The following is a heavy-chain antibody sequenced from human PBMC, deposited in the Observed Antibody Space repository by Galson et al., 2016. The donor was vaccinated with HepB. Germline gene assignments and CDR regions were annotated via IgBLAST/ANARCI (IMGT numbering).Heavy chain of an antibody. CDR3: AKDNSGSYIDY. J-gene: IGHJ4*02. Sequence: SETLSLTCTVSGGSISRSSYYWGWIRQPPGKGLELIGFYHYSGNTNYNASLKSRVTISFDTSKNQFSLKLRSVTAADTAVYYCAKDNSGSYIDYWGQGILVTVSS. D-gene: IGHD1-26*01. CDR2: YHYSGNT. CDR1: GGSISRSSYY. V-gene: IGHV4-39*07.